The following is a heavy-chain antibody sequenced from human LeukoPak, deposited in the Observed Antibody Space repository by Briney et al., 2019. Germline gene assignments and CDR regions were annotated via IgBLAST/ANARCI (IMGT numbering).Heavy chain of an antibody. CDR2: ILLDGSKE. J-gene: IGHJ4*02. CDR1: GFTFSRYG. CDR3: ANGGPDHWKD. Sequence: GGSLRLSCVASGFTFSRYGMHWVRQAPGKGLEWVAVILLDGSKEFYTDSVKGRFTISRDNSKNTLYLQMNSLRAEDTAMYYCANGGPDHWKDWGQGTLVTVSS. V-gene: IGHV3-30*02. D-gene: IGHD1-1*01.